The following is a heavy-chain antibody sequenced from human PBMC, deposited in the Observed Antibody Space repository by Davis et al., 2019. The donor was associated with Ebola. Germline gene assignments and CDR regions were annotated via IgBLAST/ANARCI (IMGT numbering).Heavy chain of an antibody. Sequence: MPSETLSLTCAVYGGSFSGYYWSWIRQPPGKGLEWIGEINHSGSTNYNPSLKSRVTISVDTSKNQFSLKLSSVTAADTAVYYCARAWFREFNWFDPWGQGTLVTVSS. D-gene: IGHD3-10*01. V-gene: IGHV4-34*01. CDR2: INHSGST. J-gene: IGHJ5*02. CDR3: ARAWFREFNWFDP. CDR1: GGSFSGYY.